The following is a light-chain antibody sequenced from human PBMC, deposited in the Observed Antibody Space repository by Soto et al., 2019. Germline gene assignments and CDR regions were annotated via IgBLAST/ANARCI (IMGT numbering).Light chain of an antibody. Sequence: EIVLTHSPGTLSLSPGESATLSFSASQSIFSSYLAWYQQKPGQAPRLLIYGASSRATGIPDRFSGDGSGTDFTLKISRLEPEDFAVYYCQQYSLSPLTFGGGTKVDNK. CDR3: QQYSLSPLT. CDR2: GAS. J-gene: IGKJ4*01. V-gene: IGKV3-20*01. CDR1: QSIFSSY.